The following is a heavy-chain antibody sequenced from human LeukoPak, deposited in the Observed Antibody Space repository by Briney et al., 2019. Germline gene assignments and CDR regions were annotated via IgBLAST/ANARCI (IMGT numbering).Heavy chain of an antibody. V-gene: IGHV4-61*01. Sequence: PSETLSLTCAVSGYFITSGYFWGWIRQPPGKGLEWIAYISYSGSTDYNPSLKSRVTISVDTSKNQFSLKLSSVTAADTAVYYCTRDRRDGYNYVDLWGQGTLVTVSS. CDR3: TRDRRDGYNYVDL. CDR1: GYFITSGYF. CDR2: ISYSGST. J-gene: IGHJ5*02. D-gene: IGHD5-24*01.